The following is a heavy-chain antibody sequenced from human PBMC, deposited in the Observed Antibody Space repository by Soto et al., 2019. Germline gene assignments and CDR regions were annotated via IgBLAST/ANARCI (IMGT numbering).Heavy chain of an antibody. V-gene: IGHV4-4*02. J-gene: IGHJ4*02. CDR3: ARGRIQLWYPFDY. D-gene: IGHD5-18*01. CDR1: GGSISSSNW. CDR2: ICQSGST. Sequence: SETLSLTCAVSGGSISSSNWWSWVRQPPGKGLEWIGEICQSGSTNYNPSLESRVRMSVDKSRNQFSLKLTSVSAADTAVYYCARGRIQLWYPFDYWGQGALVTVSS.